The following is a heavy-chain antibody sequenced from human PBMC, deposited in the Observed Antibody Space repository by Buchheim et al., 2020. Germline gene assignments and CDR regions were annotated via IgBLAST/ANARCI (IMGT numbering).Heavy chain of an antibody. V-gene: IGHV3-7*01. CDR2: IKEDGSDK. Sequence: EVQVVESGGGLVQPGGSLRLSCAASGFTFSNYWMSWVRQAPGKGLEWVAIIKEDGSDKYYVDSVKGRFTISRDNSKNTLYLQMNSLRAEDTAVYYCARDMWELLLGYYGMDVWGQGTT. CDR1: GFTFSNYW. CDR3: ARDMWELLLGYYGMDV. J-gene: IGHJ6*02. D-gene: IGHD1-26*01.